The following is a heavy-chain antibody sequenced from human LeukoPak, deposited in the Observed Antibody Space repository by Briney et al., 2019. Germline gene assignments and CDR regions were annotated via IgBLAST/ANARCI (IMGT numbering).Heavy chain of an antibody. D-gene: IGHD6-13*01. CDR2: ISANGGST. V-gene: IGHV3-64D*06. CDR3: VKIAAD. Sequence: GGSLRLSRSASGFSFSSYSMDWVRQAPGKGLEYVSGISANGGSTYYADSVKGRFTISRDNSKNTLYLQMSSLRAEDTALYYCVKIAADWGQGALVTVSS. J-gene: IGHJ4*02. CDR1: GFSFSSYS.